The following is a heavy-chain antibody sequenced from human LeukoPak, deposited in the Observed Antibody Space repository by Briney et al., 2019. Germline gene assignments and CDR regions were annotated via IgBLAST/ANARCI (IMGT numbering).Heavy chain of an antibody. D-gene: IGHD5-18*01. CDR1: GYTFNGYY. Sequence: GALVKVSCKASGYTFNGYYMHWVRQAPGQGLEWMGWINPNSGGTNYAQKFQGRVTMTRDTSISTAYMELSRLRSDDTAVCYCARDGGHSYGDYWGQGTLVTVSS. V-gene: IGHV1-2*02. J-gene: IGHJ4*02. CDR3: ARDGGHSYGDY. CDR2: INPNSGGT.